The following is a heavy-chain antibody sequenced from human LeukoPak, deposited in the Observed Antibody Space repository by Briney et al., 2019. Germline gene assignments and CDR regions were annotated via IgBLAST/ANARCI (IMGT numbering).Heavy chain of an antibody. CDR3: AKDSGQWLVRPFDY. Sequence: GGSLRLSCAASGFTFSSYSMNWVRQAPGKGLEWVSSISSSSSYIYYADSVKGRFTISRDNAKNSLYLQMNSLRAEDTALYYCAKDSGQWLVRPFDYWGQGTLVTVSS. D-gene: IGHD6-19*01. V-gene: IGHV3-21*04. CDR1: GFTFSSYS. J-gene: IGHJ4*02. CDR2: ISSSSSYI.